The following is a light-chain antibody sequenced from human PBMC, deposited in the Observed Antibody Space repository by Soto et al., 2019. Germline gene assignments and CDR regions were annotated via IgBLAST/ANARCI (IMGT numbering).Light chain of an antibody. Sequence: DIQMTQSPSSLSASVGDRVTITCRASQNINHYLNWYQFKPEKAPKLLIYSTSNLRSGVPPRFSGNGSATEFTLTISTLQPEDSATYYCQQSYTTPRTFGQGS. J-gene: IGKJ2*01. CDR1: QNINHY. V-gene: IGKV1-39*01. CDR3: QQSYTTPRT. CDR2: STS.